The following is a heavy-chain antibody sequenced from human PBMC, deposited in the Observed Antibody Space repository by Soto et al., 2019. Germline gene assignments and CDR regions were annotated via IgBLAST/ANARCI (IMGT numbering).Heavy chain of an antibody. V-gene: IGHV1-18*01. CDR3: AFHSGSWPPYYYGMVV. D-gene: IGHD3-10*01. CDR2: ISAYNGNT. CDR1: GYTFTSYG. J-gene: IGHJ6*02. Sequence: QVQLVQSGAEVKKPGASVKVSCKASGYTFTSYGISWVRQAPGQGLEWMGWISAYNGNTNYAQKLQRRATMTTDTSTSTAYMELRSLRSDDTAVYSCAFHSGSWPPYYYGMVVWGQGTTVTVSS.